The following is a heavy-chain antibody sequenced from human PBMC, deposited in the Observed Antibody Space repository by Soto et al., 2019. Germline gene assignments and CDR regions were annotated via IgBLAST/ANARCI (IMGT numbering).Heavy chain of an antibody. D-gene: IGHD2-15*01. V-gene: IGHV3-74*01. Sequence: DVQLVETGGGVVPPGGSLRLSCAASGLTFNSYWMHWVRHAPGKGLVWVSHINTDGSNTNYADSVKGRFTISRDNAKSTLFLQMNSLRDEDTAVYYCAREFCSGGNCYTYYFDPWGQGIPVTVSS. J-gene: IGHJ5*02. CDR1: GLTFNSYW. CDR3: AREFCSGGNCYTYYFDP. CDR2: INTDGSNT.